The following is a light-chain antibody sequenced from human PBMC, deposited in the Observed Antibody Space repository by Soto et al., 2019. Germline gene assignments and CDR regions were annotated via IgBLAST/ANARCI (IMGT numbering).Light chain of an antibody. CDR1: QTISSN. Sequence: EIIMTQSPATLSVSPGERASLSCRASQTISSNLAWYQQKPGQAPRLLIYGASARATGIPARFRGSGSGTDFTLTISSLKSEDFAVYYCQQYNNWPRTFGRGTKVDIK. CDR3: QQYNNWPRT. J-gene: IGKJ1*01. V-gene: IGKV3-15*01. CDR2: GAS.